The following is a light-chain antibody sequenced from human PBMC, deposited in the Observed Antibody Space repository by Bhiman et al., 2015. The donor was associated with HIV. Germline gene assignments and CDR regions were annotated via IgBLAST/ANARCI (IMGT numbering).Light chain of an antibody. CDR1: SSDVGAYTY. J-gene: IGLJ2*01. Sequence: QSALTQPASVSGSPGQSITISCTGTSSDVGAYTYVSWYQQHPGKAPKLTIYDVSKRPSGVSNRFSGSKSGNTASLTISGLQAEDEADYFCCSYAASSTSHVVFGGGTKLTV. CDR3: CSYAASSTSHVV. V-gene: IGLV2-23*02. CDR2: DVS.